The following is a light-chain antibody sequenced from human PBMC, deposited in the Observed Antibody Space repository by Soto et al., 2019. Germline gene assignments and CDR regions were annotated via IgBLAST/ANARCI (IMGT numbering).Light chain of an antibody. Sequence: DIQMTQSPSSVSASVGDRVTITCRASQGIGTWLAWYQQKPGKAPKFLIFGASSLHSGVPPRFRGSGSGTDFTLTLSSLQPEDFATYYCHQAAHFPLTFGGGTRVEIK. CDR2: GAS. CDR3: HQAAHFPLT. V-gene: IGKV1-12*01. CDR1: QGIGTW. J-gene: IGKJ4*01.